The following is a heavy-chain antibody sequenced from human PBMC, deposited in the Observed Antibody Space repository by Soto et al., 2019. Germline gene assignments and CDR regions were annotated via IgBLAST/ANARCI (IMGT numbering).Heavy chain of an antibody. V-gene: IGHV3-48*03. CDR1: GFTFSSFE. CDR2: IGISGTTK. D-gene: IGHD6-13*01. CDR3: VRETAAGALDY. Sequence: EVQLVESGGGLAQPGGSLRLSCATSGFTFSSFEMNWVRQAPGKGLEWLSFIGISGTTKYYADSVKGRFTISRDNDENSLYMHLNSLRAEDSAIYYCVRETAAGALDYWGQGTLVTVSS. J-gene: IGHJ4*02.